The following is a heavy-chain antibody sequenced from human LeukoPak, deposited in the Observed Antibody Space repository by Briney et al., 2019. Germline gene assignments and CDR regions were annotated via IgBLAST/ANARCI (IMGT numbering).Heavy chain of an antibody. Sequence: GESLKISCKASGYSFSNYWIGWVRQMPGKGLEWMGIIYPGDSDTRYSPSFQGQVTISADKSITTAYLQWSSLKASDTAMYYCARREAPYDAFHIWGQGTMVTVSS. D-gene: IGHD6-6*01. J-gene: IGHJ3*02. V-gene: IGHV5-51*01. CDR1: GYSFSNYW. CDR2: IYPGDSDT. CDR3: ARREAPYDAFHI.